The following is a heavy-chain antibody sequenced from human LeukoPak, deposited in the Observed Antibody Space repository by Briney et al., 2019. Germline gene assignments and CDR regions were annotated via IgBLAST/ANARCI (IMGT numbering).Heavy chain of an antibody. CDR1: GGSISSGSYY. CDR3: ARSIDDSGSYVAARYFDY. D-gene: IGHD1-26*01. Sequence: PSETLSLTCTVSGGSISSGSYYWNWIRQPAGKGLEWIGRIYNSGNTNYNPSLKSRVTISVDTSKNQFSLKLSSMTAADTAVYYCARSIDDSGSYVAARYFDYWGQGTLVTVSS. CDR2: IYNSGNT. J-gene: IGHJ4*02. V-gene: IGHV4-61*02.